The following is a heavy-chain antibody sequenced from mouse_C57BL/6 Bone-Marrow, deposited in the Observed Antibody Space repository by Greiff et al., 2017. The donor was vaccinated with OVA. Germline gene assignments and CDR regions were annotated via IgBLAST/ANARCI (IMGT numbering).Heavy chain of an antibody. J-gene: IGHJ3*01. Sequence: EVKVEESGGGLVKPGGSLKLSCAASGFTFSDYGMHWVRQAPEKGLEWVAYISSGSSTIYYADTVKGRFTITRDNAKNTLCLQMNGLRSEDTAMYYCARVPWFAYWGQGTLVTVAA. CDR1: GFTFSDYG. V-gene: IGHV5-17*01. CDR3: ARVPWFAY. CDR2: ISSGSSTI.